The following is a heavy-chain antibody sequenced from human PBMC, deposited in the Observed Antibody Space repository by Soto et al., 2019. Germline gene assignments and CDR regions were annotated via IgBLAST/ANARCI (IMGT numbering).Heavy chain of an antibody. CDR1: GGSISSYY. D-gene: IGHD1-26*01. J-gene: IGHJ6*02. CDR2: IYYSGST. CDR3: ARAPGSFPLYYYGMEV. Sequence: SETLSLTCTVSGGSISSYYWSWIRQPPGKGLEWIGYIYYSGSTNYNPSLKSRVTISVDTSKNQFSLKLSSVTAADTAVYYCARAPGSFPLYYYGMEVWGQGTTVTV. V-gene: IGHV4-59*01.